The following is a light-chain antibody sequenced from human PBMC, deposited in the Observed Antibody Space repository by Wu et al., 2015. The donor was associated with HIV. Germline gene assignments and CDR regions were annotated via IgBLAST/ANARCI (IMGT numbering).Light chain of an antibody. CDR1: QSVSSSY. CDR3: QQRYAWPPIT. Sequence: EIVLTQSPGTLSLSPGERATLSCRASQSVSSSYLAWYQQKPGQAPRLLIYDASNRAPGIPARFSGSGSGTDFTLTISSLEPEDFAVYYCQQRYAWPPITFGQGTRLDIK. CDR2: DAS. J-gene: IGKJ5*01. V-gene: IGKV3D-20*02.